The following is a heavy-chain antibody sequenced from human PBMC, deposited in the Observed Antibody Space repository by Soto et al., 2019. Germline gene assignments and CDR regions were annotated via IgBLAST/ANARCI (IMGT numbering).Heavy chain of an antibody. CDR1: GFTFSSYW. CDR3: ARGIKNYYGLDV. D-gene: IGHD2-15*01. Sequence: EVQLVESGGGLVQPGGSLRLSCAASGFTFSSYWMHWVRQAPGKGLVWVSRIKYDGSSTSYADSVKGRDTISRDNAENTVNLQMNSLTAEDTDVYYCARGIKNYYGLDVWGQGTTVTVS. V-gene: IGHV3-74*01. CDR2: IKYDGSST. J-gene: IGHJ6*02.